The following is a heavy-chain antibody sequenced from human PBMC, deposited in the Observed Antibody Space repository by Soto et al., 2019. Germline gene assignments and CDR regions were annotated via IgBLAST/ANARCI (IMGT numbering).Heavy chain of an antibody. CDR2: INTRNDDT. V-gene: IGHV1-18*01. J-gene: IGHJ4*02. CDR3: ARGYGDYSDY. Sequence: ASVKVSCKASGYTFFDLGVSWVRQAPGQGLEWVAWINTRNDDTKYAQKVQGRVTMTTDTSTQTVYMELSSLTSDDTAVYYCARGYGDYSDYWGQGTLVTVSS. CDR1: GYTFFDLG. D-gene: IGHD4-17*01.